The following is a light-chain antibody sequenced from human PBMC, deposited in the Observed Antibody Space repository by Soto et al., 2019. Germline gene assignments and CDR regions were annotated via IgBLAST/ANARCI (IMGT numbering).Light chain of an antibody. Sequence: QSALTQPASVSGSPGQSVTISCTGTNSDVGSYDRVSWYQKHPGKAPKVMIYDVSTRPSGVPDRFSGSKSGNTASLTISGLQAEDEADYYCNSYTSSAWVFGGGTNLTVL. J-gene: IGLJ3*02. CDR2: DVS. CDR1: NSDVGSYDR. V-gene: IGLV2-14*01. CDR3: NSYTSSAWV.